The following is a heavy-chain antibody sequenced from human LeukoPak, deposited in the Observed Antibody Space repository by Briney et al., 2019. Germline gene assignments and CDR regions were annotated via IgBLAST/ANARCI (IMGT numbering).Heavy chain of an antibody. D-gene: IGHD3-3*01. V-gene: IGHV4-61*05. J-gene: IGHJ4*02. CDR3: ARGRAIFGVVIMRRYYFDY. CDR1: GGSISSSSYY. Sequence: SETLSLTCTVSGGSISSSSYYWSWIRQPPGKGLEWIGYIYYSGSTNYNPSLKSRVTISVDTSKNQFSLKLSSVTAADTAVYYCARGRAIFGVVIMRRYYFDYWGQGTLVTVSS. CDR2: IYYSGST.